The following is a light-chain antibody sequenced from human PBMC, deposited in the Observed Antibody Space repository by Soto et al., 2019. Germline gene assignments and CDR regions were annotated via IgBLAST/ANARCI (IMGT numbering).Light chain of an antibody. CDR2: DVW. CDR3: SSYTADMTYV. CDR1: GSDIGGYNY. J-gene: IGLJ1*01. V-gene: IGLV2-14*03. Sequence: QSVPTQPASVSGSPGQSITIYCIGTGSDIGGYNYVSWYQQHPGKAPTLMIYDVWARPLGVSHRFSGSKSGNTASLTISGLQGYDEADYYCSSYTADMTYVFGTGTKVTV.